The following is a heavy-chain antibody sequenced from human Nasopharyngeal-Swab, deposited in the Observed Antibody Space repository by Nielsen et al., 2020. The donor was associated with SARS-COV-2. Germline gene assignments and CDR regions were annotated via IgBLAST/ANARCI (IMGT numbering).Heavy chain of an antibody. CDR1: GFTLDDYA. CDR2: ISWNSGSI. Sequence: GGSLRLSCAASGFTLDDYAMHWVRQAPGKGLEWVSGISWNSGSIDYADSVKGRFTISRDNAKNSLYLQMNSLRAEDTALYYCAKTPTNYGMDVWGQGTTVTVSS. CDR3: AKTPTNYGMDV. J-gene: IGHJ6*02. V-gene: IGHV3-9*01.